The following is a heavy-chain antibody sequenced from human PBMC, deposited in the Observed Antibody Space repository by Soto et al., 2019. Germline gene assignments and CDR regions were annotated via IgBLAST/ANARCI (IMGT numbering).Heavy chain of an antibody. CDR3: ARGAVLGATEAERYQH. CDR1: GFSFNFYA. V-gene: IGHV3-30-3*01. J-gene: IGHJ1*01. D-gene: IGHD3-10*01. Sequence: QVQLVESGGGVVQPGRSLRISCAATGFSFNFYAKYWVRQAPGKGLEWVAMISNDGSSENYADSVRGRFIISRDNSKKTLFLQMNSLRPEDTATYYCARGAVLGATEAERYQHWGQGTLVIVSS. CDR2: ISNDGSSE.